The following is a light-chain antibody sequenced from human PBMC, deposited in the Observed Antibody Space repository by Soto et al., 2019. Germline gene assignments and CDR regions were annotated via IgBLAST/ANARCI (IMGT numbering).Light chain of an antibody. CDR1: SSDVGSYNL. Sequence: QSVLTQPASVSGSPGQSITISCTGTSSDVGSYNLVSWYQQHPGKAPKLMIYEGSKRPSGVSNRFSGSKSGNTASLTISGLQAEVEADYYSCSYAGRSTYVFGTGTNVTVL. CDR3: CSYAGRSTYV. V-gene: IGLV2-23*01. CDR2: EGS. J-gene: IGLJ1*01.